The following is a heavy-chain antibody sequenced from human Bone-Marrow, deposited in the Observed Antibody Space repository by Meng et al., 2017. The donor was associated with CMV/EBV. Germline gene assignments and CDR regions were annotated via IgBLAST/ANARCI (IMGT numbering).Heavy chain of an antibody. CDR3: ARARETIPGMNWFDP. Sequence: GGSLRLSCAASGFTFSAYAMSWVRQAPGKGLEWVSGFSGSGDNTYYADSVKGRITISRDNAKNSLYLQMNSLREEDTAVYYCARARETIPGMNWFDPWGQGTLVTVSS. CDR2: FSGSGDNT. CDR1: GFTFSAYA. V-gene: IGHV3-23*01. D-gene: IGHD1-1*01. J-gene: IGHJ5*02.